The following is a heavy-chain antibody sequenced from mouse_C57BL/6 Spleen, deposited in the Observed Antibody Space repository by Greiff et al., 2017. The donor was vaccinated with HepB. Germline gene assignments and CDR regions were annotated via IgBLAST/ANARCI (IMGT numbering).Heavy chain of an antibody. CDR1: GFNIKDDY. D-gene: IGHD1-1*01. J-gene: IGHJ2*01. V-gene: IGHV14-4*01. CDR3: TTMTITTVVATDY. Sequence: VQLQQSGAELVRPGASVKLSCTASGFNIKDDYMHWVKQRPEQGLEWIGWIDPGNGDTEYASKFQGKATITADTSSNTAYLQLSSLTSEDTAVYYCTTMTITTVVATDYWGQGTTLTVSS. CDR2: IDPGNGDT.